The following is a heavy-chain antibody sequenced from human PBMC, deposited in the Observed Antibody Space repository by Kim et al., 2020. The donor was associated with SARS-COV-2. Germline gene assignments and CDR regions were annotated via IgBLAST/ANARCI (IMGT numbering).Heavy chain of an antibody. D-gene: IGHD6-25*01. CDR2: IYYTGTT. Sequence: SETLSLTCTVSGGSIRSSGHYWNWIRQHPGKGLEWIGYIYYTGTTYYNPSLKSRVSISVDTSKNQFSLKLSSVTGADTAVYYCARGGSGWEDHYFDYWG. CDR3: ARGGSGWEDHYFDY. J-gene: IGHJ4*01. V-gene: IGHV4-31*03. CDR1: GGSIRSSGHY.